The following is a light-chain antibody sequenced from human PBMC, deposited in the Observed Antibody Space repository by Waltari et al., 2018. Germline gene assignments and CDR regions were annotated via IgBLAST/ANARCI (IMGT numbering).Light chain of an antibody. CDR1: SSDIGGYEY. V-gene: IGLV2-14*03. CDR2: DVY. Sequence: QSALPQPASVSGSPGQSITISCTGSSSDIGGYEYVSWYQQHPAKAPKLLIYDVYNRPSGVSDRFAGSKSGNTASLTISGLQAEDEADYFCAAWDDSLSGQVIFGGGTKVTVL. CDR3: AAWDDSLSGQVI. J-gene: IGLJ2*01.